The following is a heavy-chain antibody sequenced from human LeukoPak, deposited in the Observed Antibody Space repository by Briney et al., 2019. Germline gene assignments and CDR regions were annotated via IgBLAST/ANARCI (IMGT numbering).Heavy chain of an antibody. J-gene: IGHJ3*02. CDR1: GGSLSSYY. Sequence: PSETLSLTCTVSGGSLSSYYWSWIRQPPGEGLEWIGYIYYSGSTNYNPSLKSRVTISVDTSKNQFSLKLSSVTAADTAVYYCARSTSSGWYENAFDIWGQGTMVTVSS. CDR3: ARSTSSGWYENAFDI. CDR2: IYYSGST. D-gene: IGHD6-19*01. V-gene: IGHV4-59*01.